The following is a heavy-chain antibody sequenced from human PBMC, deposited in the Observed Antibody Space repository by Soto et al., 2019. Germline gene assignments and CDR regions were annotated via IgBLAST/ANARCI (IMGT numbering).Heavy chain of an antibody. J-gene: IGHJ3*02. CDR1: GFTFSSYG. V-gene: IGHV3-33*01. Sequence: QVQLVESGGGVVQPGRSLRLSCAASGFTFSSYGMHWVRQAPGKGLEWVAVIWYDGSNKYYADSVKGRFTISRDNSKNTLYLQMNSLRAEDTAVYYCARDKTILSVADAFDIWGQGTMVTVSS. CDR2: IWYDGSNK. CDR3: ARDKTILSVADAFDI. D-gene: IGHD3-9*01.